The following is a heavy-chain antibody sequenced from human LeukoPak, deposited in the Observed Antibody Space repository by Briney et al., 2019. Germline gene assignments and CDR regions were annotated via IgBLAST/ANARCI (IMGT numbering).Heavy chain of an antibody. V-gene: IGHV1-2*02. D-gene: IGHD6-19*01. CDR2: INPNSGGT. CDR3: ARGYLEEQWLGY. CDR1: GYTFTGYY. J-gene: IGHJ4*02. Sequence: ASVKVSCKASGYTFTGYYMHWVRQAPGQGLEWMGWINPNSGGTNYAQKFQGRVTMTRDTSISTAYMELRSLRSDDTAVYYCARGYLEEQWLGYWGQGTLVTVSS.